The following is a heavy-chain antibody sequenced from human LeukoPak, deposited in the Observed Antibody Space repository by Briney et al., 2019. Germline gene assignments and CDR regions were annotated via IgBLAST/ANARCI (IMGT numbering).Heavy chain of an antibody. V-gene: IGHV4-34*01. D-gene: IGHD4-17*01. Sequence: SETLSLTCAVYGGSFSGYYWSWIRQPPGKGLEWIEEINHSGSTNYNPSLKSRVTISVDTSKNQFSLKLSSVTAADTAVYYCARRGDRQFDYWGQGTLVTVSS. J-gene: IGHJ4*02. CDR3: ARRGDRQFDY. CDR2: INHSGST. CDR1: GGSFSGYY.